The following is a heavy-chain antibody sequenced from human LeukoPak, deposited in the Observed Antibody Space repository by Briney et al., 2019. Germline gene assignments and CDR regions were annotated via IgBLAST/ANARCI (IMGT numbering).Heavy chain of an antibody. V-gene: IGHV3-48*03. CDR2: ISSSGSTI. CDR1: GFTFSSYE. Sequence: PGGSLRLSCAASGFTFSSYEMNWVRQAPGKGLEWVSYISSSGSTIYYADSVKGRFTISRDNAKNSLYLQMNSLRAEDTAVYYCARFYGDYAFYFDYWGQGTLVTVSS. D-gene: IGHD4-17*01. J-gene: IGHJ4*02. CDR3: ARFYGDYAFYFDY.